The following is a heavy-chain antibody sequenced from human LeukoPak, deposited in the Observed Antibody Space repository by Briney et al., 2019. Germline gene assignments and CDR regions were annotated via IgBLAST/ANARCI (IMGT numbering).Heavy chain of an antibody. Sequence: GGSLRLSCAASGFTFDSYAMNWVSQAPGKGLEWVSGISGGGSGTYYADSVKGRFTISRDNSKNTLYLQMNSLRAEDTAVYYCAKNTVYYYYYDMDVWGQGTTVTVSS. CDR2: ISGGGSGT. D-gene: IGHD2-8*02. CDR1: GFTFDSYA. J-gene: IGHJ6*02. V-gene: IGHV3-23*01. CDR3: AKNTVYYYYYDMDV.